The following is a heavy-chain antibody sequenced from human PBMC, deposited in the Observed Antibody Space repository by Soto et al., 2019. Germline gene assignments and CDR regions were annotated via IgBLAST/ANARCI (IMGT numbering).Heavy chain of an antibody. D-gene: IGHD3-3*01. CDR2: IDGSGGTT. Sequence: GGSLRLSCAASGFPFSSADMTWVRQAPGKGLECVSTIDGSGGTTYYADSVKGRFTISRDNSINTVFLQMNSLRADDTALYFCARDPGVDFWSGVFDPWGQGTVVTVSS. CDR3: ARDPGVDFWSGVFDP. J-gene: IGHJ5*02. CDR1: GFPFSSAD. V-gene: IGHV3-23*01.